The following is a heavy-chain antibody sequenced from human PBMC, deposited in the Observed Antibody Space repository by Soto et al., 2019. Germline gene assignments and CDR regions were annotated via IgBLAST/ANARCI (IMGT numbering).Heavy chain of an antibody. D-gene: IGHD2-2*01. CDR2: IYYSGTT. Sequence: QVQLQESGPRLLKPSETLSLTCTVSGGSIINYYWSWIRQPPGKGLEWIGYIYYSGTTSYNPSLRSRVTISVDTSKNQFSLKLSSVTAADTAVYYCARHVHYCSSTICCAYGMDVWGQGTTVTVSS. CDR1: GGSIINYY. J-gene: IGHJ6*02. V-gene: IGHV4-59*08. CDR3: ARHVHYCSSTICCAYGMDV.